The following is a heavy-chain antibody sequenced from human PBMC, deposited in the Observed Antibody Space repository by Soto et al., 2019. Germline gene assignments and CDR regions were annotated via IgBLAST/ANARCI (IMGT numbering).Heavy chain of an antibody. Sequence: SETLSLTCTVSGGSVSSGSYYWSWIRQPPGKGLEWIGYIYYSGSTNYNPSPKSRVTISVDTSKNQFSLKLSSVTAADTAVYYCAEKYYYHSSGYTYYFDYCRQVSLVTVSS. CDR1: GGSVSSGSYY. V-gene: IGHV4-61*01. CDR2: IYYSGST. J-gene: IGHJ4*02. CDR3: AEKYYYHSSGYTYYFDY. D-gene: IGHD3-22*01.